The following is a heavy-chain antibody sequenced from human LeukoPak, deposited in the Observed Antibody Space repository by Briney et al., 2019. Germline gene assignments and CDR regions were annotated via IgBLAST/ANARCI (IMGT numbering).Heavy chain of an antibody. D-gene: IGHD5-24*01. J-gene: IGHJ4*02. CDR3: ARGERWLLPPTDY. CDR1: GFTFSDYY. V-gene: IGHV3-11*04. Sequence: GGSLRLSCAASGFTFSDYYMSWIRQAPGKGLEWVSYISSSGSTIYYADSVKGRFTISRDNARNSLYLQMNSLRADDTAVYYCARGERWLLPPTDYWGQGTLVTVSS. CDR2: ISSSGSTI.